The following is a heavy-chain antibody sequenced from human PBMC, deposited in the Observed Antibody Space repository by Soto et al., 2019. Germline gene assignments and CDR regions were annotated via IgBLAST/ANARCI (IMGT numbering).Heavy chain of an antibody. V-gene: IGHV2-5*02. CDR1: GFSLSTTGVG. CDR3: ARVGGLEQWLYRLDH. D-gene: IGHD6-19*01. J-gene: IGHJ4*02. CDR2: IYWDDDK. Sequence: QITLKESGPSLVKPTQTLTLTCTFSGFSLSTTGVGVVWIRQPPGKALEWLALIYWDDDKNYSPSLRSRLTITKDTTKNQVVLTLTNVDPVDTATYYCARVGGLEQWLYRLDHWGEGTLVTVSS.